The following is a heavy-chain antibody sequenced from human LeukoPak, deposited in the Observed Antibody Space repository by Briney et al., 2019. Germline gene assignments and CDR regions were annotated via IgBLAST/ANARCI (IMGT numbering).Heavy chain of an antibody. CDR1: GFTFSSYA. CDR2: ISGSGGST. J-gene: IGHJ3*02. Sequence: GGSLRLSCAASGFTFSSYAMSWVRQAPGKGLEWVSAISGSGGSTYYADSVKGRFTISRDNAKNTLYLQMNGLRAEDTAVYYCTRGYYDFWSGSHDAFDIWGQGTMVTVSS. CDR3: TRGYYDFWSGSHDAFDI. D-gene: IGHD3-3*01. V-gene: IGHV3-23*01.